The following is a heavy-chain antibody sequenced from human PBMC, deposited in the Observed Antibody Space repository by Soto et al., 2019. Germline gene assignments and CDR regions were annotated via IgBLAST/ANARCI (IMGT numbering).Heavy chain of an antibody. J-gene: IGHJ4*02. CDR1: GGSISSYY. CDR3: AYYYYSSLGPIRWPGFDY. CDR2: IYYSGST. D-gene: IGHD3-22*01. Sequence: SETLSLTCTVSGGSISSYYWSWIRQPPGKGLEWIGYIYYSGSTNYNPSLKSRVTISVDTSKNQFSLKLSSVTAADTAVYYCAYYYYSSLGPIRWPGFDYWGQRTLVTGSS. V-gene: IGHV4-59*08.